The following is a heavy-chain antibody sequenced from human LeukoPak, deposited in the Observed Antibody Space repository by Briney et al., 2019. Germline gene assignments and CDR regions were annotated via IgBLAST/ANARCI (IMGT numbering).Heavy chain of an antibody. D-gene: IGHD6-19*01. V-gene: IGHV3-11*04. J-gene: IGHJ4*02. CDR1: GFTFSDYY. Sequence: GGSLRLSCAASGFTFSDYYMSWIRQAPGKGLEWVSYISRSGSTIYYADSVKGRFTISRDNAKNSLYLQMNSLRPEDTAVYYCAKSIAVAGLAGGRTFDYWGQGTLVTVSS. CDR3: AKSIAVAGLAGGRTFDY. CDR2: ISRSGSTI.